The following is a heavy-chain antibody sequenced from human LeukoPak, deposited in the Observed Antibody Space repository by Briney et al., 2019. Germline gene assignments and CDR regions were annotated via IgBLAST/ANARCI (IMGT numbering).Heavy chain of an antibody. V-gene: IGHV4-34*01. D-gene: IGHD6-13*01. CDR2: INHSGST. CDR1: GGSFSGYY. J-gene: IGHJ6*03. Sequence: SETLSLTCAVYGGSFSGYYWSRIRQPPGKGLEWIGEINHSGSTNYNPSLKSRVTISVDTSKNQFSLKLSSVTAADTAVYYCARDKIAAAGHYYYYYMDVWGKGTTVTVSS. CDR3: ARDKIAAAGHYYYYYMDV.